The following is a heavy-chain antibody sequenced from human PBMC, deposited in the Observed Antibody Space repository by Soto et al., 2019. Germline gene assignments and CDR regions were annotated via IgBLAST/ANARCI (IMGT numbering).Heavy chain of an antibody. CDR2: ISAYNGNT. Sequence: QVQLVQSGAEVKKPGASVKVSCKASGYTFTSYGISWVRQAPGQGLEWMGWISAYNGNTNYAQKLQGRVTRTTDTATRTAYMELRSLRSDDTAVYYCARDRGAYGMDVWGQGTTVTVSS. J-gene: IGHJ6*02. CDR3: ARDRGAYGMDV. V-gene: IGHV1-18*01. CDR1: GYTFTSYG.